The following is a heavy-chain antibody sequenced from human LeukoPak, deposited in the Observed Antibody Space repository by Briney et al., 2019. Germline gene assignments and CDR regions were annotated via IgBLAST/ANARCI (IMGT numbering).Heavy chain of an antibody. J-gene: IGHJ6*02. Sequence: PVASVKVSCKVSGYTLTELSMHWVRQAPGKGLEWMGGFDPEDGETIYAQKFQGRVTMTEDTSTDTAYMELSSLRSEDTAVYYRASVYQHGMDVWGQGTTVTVSS. CDR1: GYTLTELS. V-gene: IGHV1-24*01. D-gene: IGHD2-2*01. CDR2: FDPEDGET. CDR3: ASVYQHGMDV.